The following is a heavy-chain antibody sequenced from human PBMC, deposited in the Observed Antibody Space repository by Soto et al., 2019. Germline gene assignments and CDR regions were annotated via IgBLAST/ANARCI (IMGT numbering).Heavy chain of an antibody. D-gene: IGHD3-16*01. CDR2: IYSDGST. CDR1: GVTVSSNY. V-gene: IGHV3-66*01. J-gene: IGHJ3*02. Sequence: SGGSLRLSCAASGVTVSSNYISWIRQAPWKGLEWVSVIYSDGSTYYADSVKGRFTISRDNSKNTLYLQMNSLRAEDTAVYYCARVYYDYIWGSPPGAFDIWGQGTMVTVSS. CDR3: ARVYYDYIWGSPPGAFDI.